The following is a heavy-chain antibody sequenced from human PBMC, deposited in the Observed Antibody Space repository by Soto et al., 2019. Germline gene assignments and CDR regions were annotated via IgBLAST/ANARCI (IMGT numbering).Heavy chain of an antibody. J-gene: IGHJ5*02. D-gene: IGHD2-21*02. Sequence: SETLSRNCTVSVASSSSYYWTWLRKPPGKGLEWIGYIYHRGVTNSNPSPKIRLTMSVDTSKNQFSLNLISVTAAETVVYSCARDLTVGGCFDPWRQGTLVTVSS. V-gene: IGHV4-59*01. CDR1: VASSSSYY. CDR2: IYHRGVT. CDR3: ARDLTVGGCFDP.